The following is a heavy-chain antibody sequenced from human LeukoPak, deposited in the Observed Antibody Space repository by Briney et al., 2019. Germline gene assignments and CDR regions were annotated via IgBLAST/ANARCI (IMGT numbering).Heavy chain of an antibody. D-gene: IGHD3-10*01. CDR1: GYTFTSYA. Sequence: ASVKVSCKASGYTFTSYAMNWVRQAPGQGLEWMGWINTNTGNPTYAQGFTGRFVFSLDTSVGTAYLQISSLKAEDTAVYYCARDHLYYGSGSSYFDYWGQGTLVTVSS. CDR3: ARDHLYYGSGSSYFDY. V-gene: IGHV7-4-1*02. CDR2: INTNTGNP. J-gene: IGHJ4*02.